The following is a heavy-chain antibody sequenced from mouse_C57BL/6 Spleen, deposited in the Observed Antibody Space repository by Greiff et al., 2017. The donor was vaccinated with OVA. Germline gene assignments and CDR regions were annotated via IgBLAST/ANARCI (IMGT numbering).Heavy chain of an antibody. J-gene: IGHJ4*01. CDR3: ASPIYYDYYAMDY. Sequence: VQLQQPGAELVKPGASVKLSCKASGYTFTSYWMHWVKQRPGQGLEWIGMIHPNSGSTNYNEKFKSKATLTVDKSSSTAYMQLSSLTSEDSAVYYCASPIYYDYYAMDYWGQGTSVTVSS. CDR1: GYTFTSYW. D-gene: IGHD2-1*01. V-gene: IGHV1-64*01. CDR2: IHPNSGST.